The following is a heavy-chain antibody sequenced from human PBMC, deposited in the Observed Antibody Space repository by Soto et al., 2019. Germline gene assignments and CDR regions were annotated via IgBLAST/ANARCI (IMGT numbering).Heavy chain of an antibody. CDR1: GFTFSSYA. CDR2: ISGSGGST. Sequence: VVSLRLSCAASGFTFSSYAMSWVRQAPGKGLEWVSAISGSGGSTHYADSVRGRFTISRDNSNNTVFLQMNSLRVEDTGLYYCAKDVAFQSGYYSGRHYFHPWGQGALVTVS. D-gene: IGHD3-3*01. J-gene: IGHJ1*01. CDR3: AKDVAFQSGYYSGRHYFHP. V-gene: IGHV3-23*01.